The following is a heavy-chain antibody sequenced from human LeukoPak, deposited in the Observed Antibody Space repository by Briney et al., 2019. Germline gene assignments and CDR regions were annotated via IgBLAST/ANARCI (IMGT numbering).Heavy chain of an antibody. CDR1: GGSISTSSYY. V-gene: IGHV4-39*01. CDR3: ARRPICQPFDY. J-gene: IGHJ4*02. Sequence: SDTLSLTCTLSGGSISTSSYYWGWIRQPPGKGLEWTGNIYYTGSTYYNPSLKSRVTIPVDTSKNQFSLRLSSVTASDTAVYYCARRPICQPFDYWGQGNLVTVSS. CDR2: IYYTGST. D-gene: IGHD2-2*01.